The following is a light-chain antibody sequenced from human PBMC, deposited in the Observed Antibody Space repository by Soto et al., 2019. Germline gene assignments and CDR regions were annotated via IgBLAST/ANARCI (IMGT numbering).Light chain of an antibody. J-gene: IGKJ4*01. CDR3: QQYNNWGLS. CDR2: GSS. CDR1: ENVGTN. Sequence: IVMTQSPATVSVSPGDEVTLSCRASENVGTNLAWYQQKPGQAPRLLIYGSSTRATGIPATFSGSGSGTEFTLTISSLQSEESAIYYCQQYNNWGLSFGVGTKVEIK. V-gene: IGKV3D-15*01.